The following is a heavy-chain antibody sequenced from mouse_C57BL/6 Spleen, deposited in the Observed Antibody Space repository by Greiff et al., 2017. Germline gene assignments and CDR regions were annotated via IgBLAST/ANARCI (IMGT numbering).Heavy chain of an antibody. CDR3: ARWYYAMDY. CDR2: IYPGSGNT. Sequence: QVQLQQSGPELVKPGASVKISCKASGYSFPSYYIHWVKQRPGQGLEWIGWIYPGSGNTKYNEKFKGKATLTADTSSSTAYMQLSSLTSEDSAVYYCARWYYAMDYWGQGTSVTVSS. CDR1: GYSFPSYY. J-gene: IGHJ4*01. V-gene: IGHV1-66*01.